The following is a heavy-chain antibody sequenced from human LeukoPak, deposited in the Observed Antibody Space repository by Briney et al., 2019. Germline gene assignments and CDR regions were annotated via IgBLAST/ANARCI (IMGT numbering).Heavy chain of an antibody. D-gene: IGHD6-19*01. J-gene: IGHJ4*02. CDR3: ARGQWLREYDY. Sequence: ASVKVSCKASGYTFTSYGISWVRQAPGQGLEWMGWISAYNGDTNYAQKLQGRVTMTTDTSTSTAYMELRSLRPDDMAVYYCARGQWLREYDYWGQGALVTVSS. CDR2: ISAYNGDT. CDR1: GYTFTSYG. V-gene: IGHV1-18*03.